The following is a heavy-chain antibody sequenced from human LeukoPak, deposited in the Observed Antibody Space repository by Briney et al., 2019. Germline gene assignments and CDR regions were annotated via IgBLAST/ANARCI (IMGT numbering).Heavy chain of an antibody. J-gene: IGHJ4*02. D-gene: IGHD2-21*02. CDR3: ARDSPYCGGDCYPDY. V-gene: IGHV3-30*02. CDR2: IRYDGSNK. CDR1: GFTFSSYG. Sequence: GGSLRLSCAASGFTFSSYGMHWVRQAPGKGLEWVAFIRYDGSNKYYADSVKGRFTISRDNAKNSLYLQMNSLRAEDTAVYYCARDSPYCGGDCYPDYWGQGTLVTVSS.